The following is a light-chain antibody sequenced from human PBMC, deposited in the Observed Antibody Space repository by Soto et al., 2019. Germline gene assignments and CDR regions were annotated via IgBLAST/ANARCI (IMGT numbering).Light chain of an antibody. V-gene: IGKV3-11*01. CDR2: DAS. CDR1: QSVSTY. Sequence: EIVLTQSPATLSLSPGERATLSCRASQSVSTYLAWYQQKPGQAPRLLIYDASNRATGIPTRFSGSGYGTDCTHTISKLEPEDCAVYYCQQRSDWPPHTFGGGTKGEIK. J-gene: IGKJ4*02. CDR3: QQRSDWPPHT.